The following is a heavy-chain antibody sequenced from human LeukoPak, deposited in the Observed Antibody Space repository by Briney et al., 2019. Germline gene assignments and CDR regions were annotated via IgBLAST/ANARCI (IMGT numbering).Heavy chain of an antibody. CDR3: ARVRRYYDTTGSDDAFDI. V-gene: IGHV3-74*01. CDR1: GFTFSNYW. J-gene: IGHJ3*02. Sequence: GGSLRLSCAASGFTFSNYWMHWVRQAPGKGLVWVSRINTDGSSTNYADSVKGRFTISRDNAKNTLYLQMNSLRAEDTAVYYCARVRRYYDTTGSDDAFDIWGQGTLVTVSS. D-gene: IGHD3-22*01. CDR2: INTDGSST.